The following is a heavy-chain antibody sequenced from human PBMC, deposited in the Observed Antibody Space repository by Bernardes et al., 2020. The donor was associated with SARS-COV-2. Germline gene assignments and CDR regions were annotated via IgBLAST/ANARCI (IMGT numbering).Heavy chain of an antibody. D-gene: IGHD3-16*01. V-gene: IGHV3-21*01. Sequence: GGSLRLSRAASGFTFSSYFMNWVRQAPGKGLEWVSSISSTSSYIYYADSVKGRFTISRDNAKNSLYLQMNSLRAEDTAVYYCARDGGDDYWGQGTLVTVSS. CDR2: ISSTSSYI. CDR3: ARDGGDDY. J-gene: IGHJ4*02. CDR1: GFTFSSYF.